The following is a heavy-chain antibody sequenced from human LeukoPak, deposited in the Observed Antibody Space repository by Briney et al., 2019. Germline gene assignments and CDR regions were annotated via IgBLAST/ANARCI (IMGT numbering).Heavy chain of an antibody. V-gene: IGHV3-23*01. D-gene: IGHD1-26*01. CDR3: AKDIPGGSSTVSYYYYYYGMDV. CDR2: ISGSGGST. Sequence: GRSLRLSCAASGFTFSSYGMSWVRQAPGKGLEWVSAISGSGGSTYYADSVKGRFTISRDNSKNTLYLQMNRLRAEDTAVYYCAKDIPGGSSTVSYYYYYYGMDVWGQGTTVTVSS. CDR1: GFTFSSYG. J-gene: IGHJ6*02.